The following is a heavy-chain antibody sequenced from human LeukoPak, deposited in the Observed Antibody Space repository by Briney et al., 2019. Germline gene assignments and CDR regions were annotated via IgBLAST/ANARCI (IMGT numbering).Heavy chain of an antibody. J-gene: IGHJ4*02. CDR1: GGSISSYY. D-gene: IGHD3-16*01. CDR3: TRGAGWLIDY. Sequence: SETLSLTCTVSGGSISSYYWGWIRQPPGKGLEWIGYFYNSGRSTYNPSLKSRVTISADTSKNHFSLKLNSVTTADTAVYYCTRGAGWLIDYWGQGILVTVSS. CDR2: FYNSGRS. V-gene: IGHV4-59*01.